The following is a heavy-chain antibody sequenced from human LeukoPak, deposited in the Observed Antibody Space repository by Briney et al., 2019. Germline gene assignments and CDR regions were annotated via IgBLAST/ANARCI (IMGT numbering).Heavy chain of an antibody. J-gene: IGHJ5*02. Sequence: SETLSLTCAVYGGSFSGYYWSWIRQPPGKGLEWIGKINHSGSTNYNPSHKSRVTISVDTSKNQFSLKLSSVTAADTAVYYCARARTLQYYYGSGSYSGWFDPWGQGTLVTVSS. D-gene: IGHD3-10*01. CDR3: ARARTLQYYYGSGSYSGWFDP. V-gene: IGHV4-34*01. CDR1: GGSFSGYY. CDR2: INHSGST.